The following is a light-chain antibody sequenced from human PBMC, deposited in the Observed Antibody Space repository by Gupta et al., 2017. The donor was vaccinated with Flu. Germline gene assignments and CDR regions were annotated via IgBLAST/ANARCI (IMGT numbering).Light chain of an antibody. V-gene: IGLV3-10*01. Sequence: SYVLTQPPSVSVSPGQTVRITCSGDALPKKHAYWYQQKSGQAPVLVIFEDKQRPSGIPERFSGSSSGTLATLTISGAQVDDEGDYYCYSTDTSGHQRAFGGGTRLTVL. CDR3: YSTDTSGHQRA. CDR1: ALPKKH. CDR2: EDK. J-gene: IGLJ3*02.